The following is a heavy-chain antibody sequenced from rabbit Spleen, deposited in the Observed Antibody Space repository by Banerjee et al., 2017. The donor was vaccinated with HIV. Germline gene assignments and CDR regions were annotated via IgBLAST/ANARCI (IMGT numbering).Heavy chain of an antibody. D-gene: IGHD7-1*01. J-gene: IGHJ4*01. Sequence: QEQLVESGGGLVTPGASLTLTCTASGFSFSSSYDMCWVRQAPGKGLEWIACIDAGSSGFTYFASWAKGRFTISKTSSTTVTLQMTSLPAADTATYFCVREAGYAGYGDGNLWGQGTLVTVS. CDR1: GFSFSSSYD. CDR2: IDAGSSGFT. CDR3: VREAGYAGYGDGNL. V-gene: IGHV1S45*01.